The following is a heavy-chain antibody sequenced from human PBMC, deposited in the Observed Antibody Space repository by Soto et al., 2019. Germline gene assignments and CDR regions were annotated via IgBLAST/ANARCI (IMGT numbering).Heavy chain of an antibody. V-gene: IGHV5-10-1*01. J-gene: IGHJ6*02. CDR1: GYRFTSYW. Sequence: LGESLKISCKGSGYRFTSYWITWVRQMPGKGLEWMGRIDPSDSYTNYNPSFQGHVTISADKSISTAYLQWSSLKASDTAMYYCARHSGYCSSASCYTQVYYYYGMDVWGQGTTGTVSS. D-gene: IGHD2-2*02. CDR3: ARHSGYCSSASCYTQVYYYYGMDV. CDR2: IDPSDSYT.